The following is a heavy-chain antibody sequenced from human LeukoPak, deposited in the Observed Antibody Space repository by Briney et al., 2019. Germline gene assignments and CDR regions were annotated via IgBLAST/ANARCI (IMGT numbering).Heavy chain of an antibody. J-gene: IGHJ4*02. CDR2: IYYSGST. Sequence: ASETLSLTCTVSGGSISSSSYFWRWIRQPPGKGLEWIGCIYYSGSTYYNPSLKSRVTISVDTSKNQFSLKLSSVTAADTAVYYGAREGYRSGGSCYITSDYWGQGNLVTVSS. D-gene: IGHD2-15*01. CDR1: GGSISSSSYF. V-gene: IGHV4-39*07. CDR3: AREGYRSGGSCYITSDY.